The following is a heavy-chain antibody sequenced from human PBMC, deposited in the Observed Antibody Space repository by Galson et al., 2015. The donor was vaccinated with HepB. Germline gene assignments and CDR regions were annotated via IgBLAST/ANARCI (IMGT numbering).Heavy chain of an antibody. CDR2: ISGSGRTT. CDR3: AKITDTDTYLYPIDV. D-gene: IGHD3-16*02. CDR1: GFTFVSYP. V-gene: IGHV3-23*01. J-gene: IGHJ6*02. Sequence: SLRLSCAASGFTFVSYPMSWVRQAPRKGLEWVSGISGSGRTTYYADSVRGRFTISRDSSENTLYLQMNSLRAEDTALYYCAKITDTDTYLYPIDVWGQGTTVTVSS.